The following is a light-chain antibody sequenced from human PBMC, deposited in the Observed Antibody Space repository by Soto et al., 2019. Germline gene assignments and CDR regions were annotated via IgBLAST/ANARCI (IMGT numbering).Light chain of an antibody. CDR2: EGT. CDR3: CSYAGDDTMI. CDR1: SSNVGSYNL. Sequence: QSVLTQPASVSGSPGQSITISCTGTSSNVGSYNLVSWYRPHPGEAPKLMLYEGTRRPSGVSSRFSGSKSGNTASLTISGLQAGDEADYYCCSYAGDDTMIFGGGTKVTVL. J-gene: IGLJ2*01. V-gene: IGLV2-23*01.